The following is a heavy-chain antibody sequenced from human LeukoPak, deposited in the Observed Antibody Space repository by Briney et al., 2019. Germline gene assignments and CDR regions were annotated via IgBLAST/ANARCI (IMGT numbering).Heavy chain of an antibody. CDR3: VRGGLYHYSGTSGDY. V-gene: IGHV3-7*01. Sequence: GGSLRLSCAASGFTFNTYWMTWVRRAPGKGLEWVANLNQGGSETYYVDSVKGRFIISRDNAKNSMYLQMNSLRAEDTAVYYCVRGGLYHYSGTSGDYWGQGTLVTVSS. J-gene: IGHJ4*02. D-gene: IGHD1-26*01. CDR2: LNQGGSET. CDR1: GFTFNTYW.